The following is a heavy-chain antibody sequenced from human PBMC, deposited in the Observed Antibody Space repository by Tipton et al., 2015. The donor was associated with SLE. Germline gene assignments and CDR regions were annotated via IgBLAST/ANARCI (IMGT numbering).Heavy chain of an antibody. V-gene: IGHV4-59*01. CDR3: ARGGGFDAFDI. D-gene: IGHD1-26*01. CDR2: IYYSGST. J-gene: IGHJ3*02. Sequence: TLSLTCTVSGGSISTYYWSWIRQSPGKGLEWIGYIYYSGSTNFNPSLKSRVTISVDTSRNHLSLKLSSVTAADTAVYYCARGGGFDAFDIWGQGTVVSVSS. CDR1: GGSISTYY.